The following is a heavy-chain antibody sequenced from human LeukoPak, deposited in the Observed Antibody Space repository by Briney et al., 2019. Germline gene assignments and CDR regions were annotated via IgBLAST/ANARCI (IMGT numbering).Heavy chain of an antibody. Sequence: SETLSLTCTVSGGSISSYYWSWIRQPAGKGLEWIGRIYTSGSTNYNPSLKSRVTMSVDTSKNQFSMNLSSVTAADTAVYYCARVTGYMIEDYFDYWGQGTLVTVSS. CDR3: ARVTGYMIEDYFDY. CDR1: GGSISSYY. V-gene: IGHV4-4*07. D-gene: IGHD3-22*01. CDR2: IYTSGST. J-gene: IGHJ4*02.